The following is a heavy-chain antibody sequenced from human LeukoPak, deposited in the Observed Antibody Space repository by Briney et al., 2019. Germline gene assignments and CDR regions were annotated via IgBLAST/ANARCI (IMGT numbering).Heavy chain of an antibody. V-gene: IGHV4-34*01. CDR2: INHSGST. CDR3: ARGLYDFWSGYYPGRYFDY. Sequence: SETLSLTCAVYGGSSSGYYWSWVRQPPGKGLEWIGEINHSGSTNYNPSLKSRVTISVDTSKNQFSLKLSSVTAADTAVYYCARGLYDFWSGYYPGRYFDYWGQGTLVTVSS. D-gene: IGHD3-3*01. J-gene: IGHJ4*02. CDR1: GGSSSGYY.